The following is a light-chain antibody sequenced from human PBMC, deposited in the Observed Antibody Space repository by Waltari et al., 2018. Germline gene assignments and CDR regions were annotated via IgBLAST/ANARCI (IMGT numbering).Light chain of an antibody. CDR2: DVN. CDR1: SGDIGVSDF. J-gene: IGLJ2*01. V-gene: IGLV2-14*01. CDR3: RSPSTENLVL. Sequence: QSALTQPASVSASPGQSITISCTGTSGDIGVSDFVSWYQHHPGSAPKVLIFDVNHRPSGISDRFSGSKSGNTASLTISGLQPEDDADYYCRSPSTENLVLFGGGTKVTVL.